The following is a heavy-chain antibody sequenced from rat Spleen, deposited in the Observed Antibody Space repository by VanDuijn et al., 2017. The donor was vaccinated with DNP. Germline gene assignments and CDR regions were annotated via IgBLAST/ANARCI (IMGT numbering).Heavy chain of an antibody. CDR3: TTLITFMNG. V-gene: IGHV5-20*01. D-gene: IGHD1-1*01. CDR1: GFTFSDYN. Sequence: EVQLVESGGGLVQPGRSLKFSCAASGFTFSDYNMAWVRQAPKKGLDWVASISSDGGHTYYRDSVKGRFTISRDNAKSTLSLQMGSLRSEDTATYYCTTLITFMNGWGQGTSVTVSS. J-gene: IGHJ4*01. CDR2: ISSDGGHT.